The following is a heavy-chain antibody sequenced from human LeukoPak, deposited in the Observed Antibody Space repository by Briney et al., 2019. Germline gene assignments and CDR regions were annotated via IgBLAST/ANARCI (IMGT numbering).Heavy chain of an antibody. CDR3: ATFRWGVGFEY. CDR2: IYNSGST. J-gene: IGHJ4*02. D-gene: IGHD3-16*01. V-gene: IGHV4-38-2*01. CDR1: GYSIRSGYY. Sequence: SETLSLTCAVSGYSIRSGYYWAWIRQPPGKNLEWIGSIYNSGSTSYNPSIKSRVTISVDTSKNEFSLRLSSVTAADTAVYYCATFRWGVGFEYWGQGTLVTVSS.